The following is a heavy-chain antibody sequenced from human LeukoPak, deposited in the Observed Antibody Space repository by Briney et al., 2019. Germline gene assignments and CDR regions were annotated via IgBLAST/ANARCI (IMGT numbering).Heavy chain of an antibody. V-gene: IGHV3-21*01. CDR1: GFTFSSYS. J-gene: IGHJ4*02. Sequence: GGSLRLSCAASGFTFSSYSMNWGRQAPGKGLEWVSSISSSSSYIYYADSVKGRFTISRDNAKNSLYLQMNSLRAEDTAVYYCARDRSYDSSGYLTGWGQGTLVTVSS. CDR3: ARDRSYDSSGYLTG. CDR2: ISSSSSYI. D-gene: IGHD3-22*01.